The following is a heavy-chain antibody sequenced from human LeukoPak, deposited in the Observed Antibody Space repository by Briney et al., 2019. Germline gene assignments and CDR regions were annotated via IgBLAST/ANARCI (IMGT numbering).Heavy chain of an antibody. V-gene: IGHV3-21*01. Sequence: GGSLRLSCAASGFTFSSYSMNWVRQAPGKGLEWVSSISSSSSYIYYADSVKGRFTISRGNAKNSLYLQMNSLRAEDTAVYYCARESLAYCGGDCYSPNYWGQGTLVTVSS. CDR1: GFTFSSYS. CDR3: ARESLAYCGGDCYSPNY. J-gene: IGHJ4*02. CDR2: ISSSSSYI. D-gene: IGHD2-21*02.